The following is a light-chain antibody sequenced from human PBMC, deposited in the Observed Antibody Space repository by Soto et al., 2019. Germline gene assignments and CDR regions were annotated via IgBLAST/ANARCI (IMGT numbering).Light chain of an antibody. CDR3: QQCGSSPWR. J-gene: IGKJ1*01. CDR1: QSVSSYY. CDR2: AAS. V-gene: IGKV3-20*01. Sequence: ENVLTQSPGTLSLSPGERATLSCRASQSVSSYYLAWYQQKPGQAPRLLIYAASSRATGIPDRFSGGGSGTDFTLTISRLAPEDFAVYYCQQCGSSPWRFGQGTKVKI.